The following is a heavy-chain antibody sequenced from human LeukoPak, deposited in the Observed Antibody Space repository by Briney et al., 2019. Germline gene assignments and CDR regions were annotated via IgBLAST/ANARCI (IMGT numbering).Heavy chain of an antibody. CDR1: GFTFSRYW. D-gene: IGHD5-24*01. Sequence: GGSLRLSCAASGFTFSRYWMHWLRQAPGEGLVWVSRISTDGSTTTYADSVKGRFTISRDNSKNTLYLQMNSLRAEDTAVYYCAKVAVPRWLQFCYFDYWGQGTLVTVSS. CDR3: AKVAVPRWLQFCYFDY. V-gene: IGHV3-74*01. CDR2: ISTDGSTT. J-gene: IGHJ4*02.